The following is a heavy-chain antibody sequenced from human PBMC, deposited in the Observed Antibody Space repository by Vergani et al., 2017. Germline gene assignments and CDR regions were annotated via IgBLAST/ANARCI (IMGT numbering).Heavy chain of an antibody. J-gene: IGHJ6*03. CDR1: GGTFSSYA. V-gene: IGHV1-69*01. D-gene: IGHD1-7*01. Sequence: QVQLVQSGAEVKKPGASVKVSCKASGGTFSSYAISWVRQAPGQGLEWMGGIIPIFGTANYAQKFQGRVTITADESTSTAYMELSSLRSEDTAVYCCARDTGTTSRRDFGRYYYYYMDVWGKGTTVTVSS. CDR2: IIPIFGTA. CDR3: ARDTGTTSRRDFGRYYYYYMDV.